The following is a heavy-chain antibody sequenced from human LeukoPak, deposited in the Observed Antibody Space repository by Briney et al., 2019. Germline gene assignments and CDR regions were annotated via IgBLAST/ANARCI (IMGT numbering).Heavy chain of an antibody. J-gene: IGHJ5*02. D-gene: IGHD3-10*01. Sequence: SETLSLTCTVSGGSISSYYWSWIRQPPGKGLEWIGYIYYSGSTNYNPSLKSRVTISVDTSKNQFSLKLSPVTAADTAVYYCARVPITMVRGVIIAWFDPWGQGTLVTVSS. CDR2: IYYSGST. CDR3: ARVPITMVRGVIIAWFDP. CDR1: GGSISSYY. V-gene: IGHV4-59*08.